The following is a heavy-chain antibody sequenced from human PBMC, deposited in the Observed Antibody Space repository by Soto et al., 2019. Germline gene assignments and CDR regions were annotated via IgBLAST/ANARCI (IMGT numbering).Heavy chain of an antibody. Sequence: ASVKVSCKASGYTFTGYYMHWVRQAPGQGLEWMGWINPNSGGTNYAQKFQGWVTMTRDTSISTAYMELSRLRSDDTAVYYCARARRYCTNGVCYFGDYYYYGMDVWGQGTTVTVSS. J-gene: IGHJ6*02. D-gene: IGHD2-8*01. CDR1: GYTFTGYY. V-gene: IGHV1-2*04. CDR3: ARARRYCTNGVCYFGDYYYYGMDV. CDR2: INPNSGGT.